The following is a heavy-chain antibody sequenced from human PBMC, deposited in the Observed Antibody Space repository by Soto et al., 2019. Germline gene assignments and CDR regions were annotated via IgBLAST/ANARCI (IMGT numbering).Heavy chain of an antibody. Sequence: SSVTLSLTCTVCGGCIRTRSYYWGWVRPDQGKGLEWMASIYYRGRTYYNPSLKIRVTISVDTSKNQFSLKLSSVNAADTAVYYCARKIVMASDDAFDIWGQETMVTVSS. V-gene: IGHV4-39*01. D-gene: IGHD2-8*01. CDR3: ARKIVMASDDAFDI. CDR1: GGCIRTRSYY. CDR2: IYYRGRT. J-gene: IGHJ3*02.